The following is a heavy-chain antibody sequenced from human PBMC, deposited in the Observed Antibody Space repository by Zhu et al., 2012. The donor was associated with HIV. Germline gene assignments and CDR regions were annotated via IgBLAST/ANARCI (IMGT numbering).Heavy chain of an antibody. CDR3: AEFGDSVDY. CDR1: GGSFSGYN. CDR2: IDHYGRT. D-gene: IGHD3-10*01. V-gene: IGHV4-34*01. Sequence: QVQLQQWGAGLLKPSETLSLTCAVYGGSFSGYNWMWIRQPPGKGLEWIGEIDHYGRTKYRPSLKRRVTISVDTSKSQFSLKMTAVTAADTAVYYCAEFGDSVDYWGPEPSSTVSS. J-gene: IGHJ4*01.